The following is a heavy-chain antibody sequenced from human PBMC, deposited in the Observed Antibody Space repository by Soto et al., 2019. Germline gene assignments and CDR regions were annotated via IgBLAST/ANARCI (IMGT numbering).Heavy chain of an antibody. CDR3: ARGFRASVSTIDY. CDR1: GYTCTNYA. Sequence: QVQLVQSGAEVKRPGASVKVSCKASGYTCTNYAIHWVRQAPVQRLDWMGWIIAGNGNTKYSQKYQGRVTITRDTSASTAYMELSSLRSEDTSVYYCARGFRASVSTIDYWGQGTLVTVSS. J-gene: IGHJ4*02. D-gene: IGHD3-10*01. V-gene: IGHV1-3*01. CDR2: IIAGNGNT.